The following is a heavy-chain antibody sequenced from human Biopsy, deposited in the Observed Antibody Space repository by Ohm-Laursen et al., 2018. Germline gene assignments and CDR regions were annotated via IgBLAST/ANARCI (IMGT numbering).Heavy chain of an antibody. CDR1: GGSLSSYS. Sequence: SETLSLTCTVSGGSLSSYSWSWIRQPAGKGLEWIGQIYTSGITNYNPSLKSRVTISADTSKNQFSLKLRSVTAADTAVYYCARAVDYYDPYYYYGLDVWGQGTTVTVSS. D-gene: IGHD3-16*01. CDR2: IYTSGIT. CDR3: ARAVDYYDPYYYYGLDV. V-gene: IGHV4-4*07. J-gene: IGHJ6*02.